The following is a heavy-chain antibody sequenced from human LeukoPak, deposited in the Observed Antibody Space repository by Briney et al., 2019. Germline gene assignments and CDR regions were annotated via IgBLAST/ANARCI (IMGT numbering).Heavy chain of an antibody. CDR1: GGSSSSYY. CDR2: IHTSGRL. D-gene: IGHD3-22*01. Sequence: SETLSLTCTVSGGSSSSYYWTWIRQPPGKGLEWIGYIHTSGRLYNNPSLESRVTISIDTSKNQFSLNLNSVTAADTAVYFCSRGLDSRKLGYWGQGTLVTVSS. J-gene: IGHJ4*02. V-gene: IGHV4-4*09. CDR3: SRGLDSRKLGY.